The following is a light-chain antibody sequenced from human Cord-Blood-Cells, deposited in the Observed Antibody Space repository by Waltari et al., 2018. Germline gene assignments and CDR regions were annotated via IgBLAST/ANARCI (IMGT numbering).Light chain of an antibody. Sequence: SYVLTQPPSVSVAPGKTARITCGGNKIGSKSEHWYQQEPGQAPVLVIYYDSDRPSGIPERFSGSNSWNTATLTISRVEAGDEADYYCQVWDSSSDHYVFGTGTKVTVL. J-gene: IGLJ1*01. CDR2: YDS. CDR3: QVWDSSSDHYV. CDR1: KIGSKS. V-gene: IGLV3-21*04.